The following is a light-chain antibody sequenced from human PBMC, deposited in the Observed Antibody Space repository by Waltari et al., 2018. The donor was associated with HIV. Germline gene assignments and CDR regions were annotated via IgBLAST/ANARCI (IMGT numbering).Light chain of an antibody. CDR2: KNK. Sequence: QSVLTQPPSASAAPGQKVTISCSGGSSNVGSNYVCWYQQLPGTAPRLLIYKNKKRPRAIADRYPVSKSGTAATPYIAGIQTGSEADDDCGSSDRSLSARRVVFGGGTKLTVL. V-gene: IGLV1-51*02. CDR1: SSNVGSNY. J-gene: IGLJ2*01. CDR3: GSSDRSLSARRVV.